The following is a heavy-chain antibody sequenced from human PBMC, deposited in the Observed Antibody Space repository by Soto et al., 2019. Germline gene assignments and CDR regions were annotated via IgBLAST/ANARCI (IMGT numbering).Heavy chain of an antibody. CDR3: ARDLRYCSGGSCYPMGAFDI. J-gene: IGHJ3*02. V-gene: IGHV3-30-3*01. D-gene: IGHD2-15*01. CDR1: GFTFSSYA. CDR2: ISYDGSNK. Sequence: GWSLRLSCAASGFTFSSYAMHWVRQAPGKGLEWVAVISYDGSNKYYADSVKGRFTISRDNSKNTLYLQMNSLRAEDTAVYYCARDLRYCSGGSCYPMGAFDIWGQGTMVTVSS.